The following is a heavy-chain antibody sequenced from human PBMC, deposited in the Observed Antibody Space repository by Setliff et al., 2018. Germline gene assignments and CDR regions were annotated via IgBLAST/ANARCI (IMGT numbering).Heavy chain of an antibody. Sequence: GGSLRLSCAASGFTFSTYRMHWVRQAPGKGLEWVAVIWDDGVKKYHADSVKGRFTTSRDNSKNTLYLQMNSLRPEDTAVYYCARSTSGAFDYWGQGALVTVSS. CDR2: IWDDGVKK. CDR3: ARSTSGAFDY. CDR1: GFTFSTYR. D-gene: IGHD2-2*01. J-gene: IGHJ4*02. V-gene: IGHV3-33*08.